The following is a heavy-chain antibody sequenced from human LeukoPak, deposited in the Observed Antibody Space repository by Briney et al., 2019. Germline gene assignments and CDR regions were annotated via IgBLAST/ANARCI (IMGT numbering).Heavy chain of an antibody. CDR2: IYDSGST. CDR1: GGSLSTYY. Sequence: SETLSLTCTVSGGSLSTYYLSWIRQPPGKGLEWIAHIYDSGSTKYNPSLKSRATISEDTSKNQFSLKLSSVTAADTAVYYCARTGGYYGSGSYYNYYFDYWGQGTLVTVSS. J-gene: IGHJ4*02. D-gene: IGHD3-10*01. V-gene: IGHV4-59*01. CDR3: ARTGGYYGSGSYYNYYFDY.